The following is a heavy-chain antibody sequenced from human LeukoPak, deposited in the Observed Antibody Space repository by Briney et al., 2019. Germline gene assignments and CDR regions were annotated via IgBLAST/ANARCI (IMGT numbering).Heavy chain of an antibody. Sequence: PSETLSLTCTVSGGSVSSGSYYWSWIRQPPGKGLEWIGYIYYSGSTNYNPSLKSRVTISVDTSKNQFSLKLSSVTAADTAVYYCARVFHDFWSGYYSHDPDAFDIWGQGTMVTVSS. CDR3: ARVFHDFWSGYYSHDPDAFDI. D-gene: IGHD3-3*01. CDR1: GGSVSSGSYY. J-gene: IGHJ3*02. CDR2: IYYSGST. V-gene: IGHV4-61*01.